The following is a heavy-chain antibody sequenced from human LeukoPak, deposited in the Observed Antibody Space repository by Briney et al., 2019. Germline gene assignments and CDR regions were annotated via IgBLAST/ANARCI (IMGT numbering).Heavy chain of an antibody. Sequence: SETLSLICTTSGAPISRFYWSWVRQPPGKGLEWIGNIYNGVPTFFNPSLKSRVTLSVDTSKTQFSLQLASVTAADTDVYYCVQTTGWPGFDYWGQGILLTVSS. D-gene: IGHD6-19*01. V-gene: IGHV4-4*09. CDR1: GAPISRFY. J-gene: IGHJ4*02. CDR2: IYNGVPT. CDR3: VQTTGWPGFDY.